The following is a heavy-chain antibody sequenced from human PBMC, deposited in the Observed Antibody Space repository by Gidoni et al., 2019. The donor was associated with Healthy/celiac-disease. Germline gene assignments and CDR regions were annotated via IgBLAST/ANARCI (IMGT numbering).Heavy chain of an antibody. D-gene: IGHD3-10*01. Sequence: QLQLQESGPGLVQPSETLSLTCTVSGGSIRSSSYYWGWIRQPPGKGLEWIGSIYYSGSTYYNPSLKSRVTISVDTSKNQFSLKLSSVTAADTAVYYCARLVRGVIWFDPWGQGTLVTVSS. V-gene: IGHV4-39*01. CDR1: GGSIRSSSYY. CDR2: IYYSGST. J-gene: IGHJ5*02. CDR3: ARLVRGVIWFDP.